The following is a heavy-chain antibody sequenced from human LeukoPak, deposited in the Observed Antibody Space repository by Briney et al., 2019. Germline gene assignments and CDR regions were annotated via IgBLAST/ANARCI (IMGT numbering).Heavy chain of an antibody. CDR3: ARMSIAAAGTFDY. J-gene: IGHJ4*02. D-gene: IGHD6-13*01. CDR2: ISSSSSYI. Sequence: GGSLGLSCAASGFTFSSYSMNWVRQAPGKGLEWVSSISSSSSYIYYADSVKGRFTISRDNAKNSLYLQMNSLRAEDTAVYYCARMSIAAAGTFDYWGQGTLVTVSS. V-gene: IGHV3-21*01. CDR1: GFTFSSYS.